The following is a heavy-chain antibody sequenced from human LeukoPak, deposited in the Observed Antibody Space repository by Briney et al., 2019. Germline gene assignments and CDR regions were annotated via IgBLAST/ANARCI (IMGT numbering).Heavy chain of an antibody. D-gene: IGHD1-1*01. V-gene: IGHV4-34*01. CDR2: INHSGST. Sequence: SETLSLTCAVYGGSFSGYYWSWIRQPPGQGLEWIGEINHSGSTNYNPSLKSRVTISVDTSKNQFSLKLSSVTAADTAVYYCATRRLAEVPWFDPWGQGTLVTVSS. J-gene: IGHJ5*02. CDR1: GGSFSGYY. CDR3: ATRRLAEVPWFDP.